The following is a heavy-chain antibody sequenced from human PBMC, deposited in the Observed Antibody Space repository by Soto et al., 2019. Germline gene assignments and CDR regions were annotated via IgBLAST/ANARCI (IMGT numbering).Heavy chain of an antibody. CDR3: ARGVLELRRRYNWFDP. D-gene: IGHD1-7*01. J-gene: IGHJ5*02. CDR2: MNPNSGNT. Sequence: ASVKVSCKASGGTFSSYAINWVRQATGQGLEWMGWMNPNSGNTGYAQKFQGRVTMTRNTSISTAYMELSSLRSEDTAVYYCARGVLELRRRYNWFDPWGQGTLVTVSS. CDR1: GGTFSSYA. V-gene: IGHV1-8*02.